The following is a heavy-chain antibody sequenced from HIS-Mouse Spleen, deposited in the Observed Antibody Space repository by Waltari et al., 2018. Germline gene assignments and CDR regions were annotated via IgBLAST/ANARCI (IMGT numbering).Heavy chain of an antibody. CDR2: INHSGST. J-gene: IGHJ2*01. CDR3: ARMWGYIAARYWYFDL. V-gene: IGHV4-34*01. Sequence: QVQLQQWGAGLLKPSETLSLTCAVYGGSFSCYYWRWSRHPAGKGLEWIGEINHSGSTNYNPSLKSRVTISVDTSKNQFSLKLSSVTAADTAVYYCARMWGYIAARYWYFDLWGRGTLVTVSS. CDR1: GGSFSCYY. D-gene: IGHD6-6*01.